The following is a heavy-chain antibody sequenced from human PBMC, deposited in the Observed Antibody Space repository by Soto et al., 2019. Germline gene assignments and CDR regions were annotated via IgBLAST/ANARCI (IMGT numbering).Heavy chain of an antibody. D-gene: IGHD3-10*01. CDR1: GFTFSSYA. CDR3: AKDGNLLLWFGELSPYFDY. CDR2: ISGSGGST. V-gene: IGHV3-23*01. Sequence: GGSLRLSCAASGFTFSSYAMSWVRQAPGKGLEWVSAISGSGGSTYYADSVKGRFTISRDNSKNMLYLQMNSLRAEDTAVYYCAKDGNLLLWFGELSPYFDYWGQGTLVTVSS. J-gene: IGHJ4*02.